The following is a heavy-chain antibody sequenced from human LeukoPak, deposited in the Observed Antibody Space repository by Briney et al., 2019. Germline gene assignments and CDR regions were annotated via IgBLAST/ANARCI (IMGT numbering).Heavy chain of an antibody. CDR3: ARAVAAMAPGILDY. CDR1: GFTVSSNY. J-gene: IGHJ4*02. V-gene: IGHV3-66*01. CDR2: IYSGGST. Sequence: PGGSLRLSCAASGFTVSSNYMSWVRQAPGKGLEWVSVIYSGGSTYYADSVKGRFTISRDNSKNTLYLQMNSLRAEDTAVYYCARAVAAMAPGILDYWGQGTLVTVFS. D-gene: IGHD5-18*01.